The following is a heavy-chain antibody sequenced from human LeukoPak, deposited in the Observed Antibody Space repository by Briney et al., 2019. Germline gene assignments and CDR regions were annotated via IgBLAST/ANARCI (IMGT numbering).Heavy chain of an antibody. Sequence: PSETLSLTCTVSGGSISSYYWSWIRQPPGKGLEWIGYIYYSGSTSYNPSLKSRVTISVDTSKNQFSLRLSSVTAADTAVYYCARKGVAAGLDYWGQGTLVTVSS. D-gene: IGHD6-13*01. CDR3: ARKGVAAGLDY. CDR1: GGSISSYY. J-gene: IGHJ4*02. CDR2: IYYSGST. V-gene: IGHV4-59*01.